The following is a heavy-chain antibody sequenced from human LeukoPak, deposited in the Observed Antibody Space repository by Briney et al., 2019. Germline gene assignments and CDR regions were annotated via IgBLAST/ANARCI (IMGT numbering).Heavy chain of an antibody. CDR1: GFTFSNYW. Sequence: GGSLRLSCAASGFTFSNYWMHWVRQAPGKGLEWVSAISGSGGSTYYADSVKGRFTISRDNSKNTLYLQMNSLRAEDTAVYYCAKGFRWELLVDYWGQGTLVTVSS. V-gene: IGHV3-23*01. CDR2: ISGSGGST. D-gene: IGHD1-26*01. CDR3: AKGFRWELLVDY. J-gene: IGHJ4*02.